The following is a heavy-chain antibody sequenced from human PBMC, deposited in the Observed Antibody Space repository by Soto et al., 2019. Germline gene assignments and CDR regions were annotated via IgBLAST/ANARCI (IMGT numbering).Heavy chain of an antibody. Sequence: QMQLQESGPGLVKPSETLSLTCTVSGGSLSSYYWSWIRRPPGMGLEWIASISYSGTTNYNSSLKSRVTISIDTSKNQFSLKFNSVTAADTAVYYCAREGYNFGPFDYWGQGALVTVSS. CDR1: GGSLSSYY. CDR3: AREGYNFGPFDY. J-gene: IGHJ4*02. V-gene: IGHV4-59*01. CDR2: ISYSGTT. D-gene: IGHD5-18*01.